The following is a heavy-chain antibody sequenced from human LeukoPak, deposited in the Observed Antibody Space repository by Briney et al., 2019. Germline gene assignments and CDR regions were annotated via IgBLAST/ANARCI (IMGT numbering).Heavy chain of an antibody. CDR1: GGSFSGYY. D-gene: IGHD2-21*01. Sequence: PSETLSLTCAVYGGSFSGYYWSWIRQPPGKGLEWIGEINHSGSTNYNPSLKSRVTISVDTSKNQFSLKLCSVTAADTAVYYCARGSPRGGDFYYYYMDVWGKGTTVTVSS. V-gene: IGHV4-34*01. J-gene: IGHJ6*03. CDR3: ARGSPRGGDFYYYYMDV. CDR2: INHSGST.